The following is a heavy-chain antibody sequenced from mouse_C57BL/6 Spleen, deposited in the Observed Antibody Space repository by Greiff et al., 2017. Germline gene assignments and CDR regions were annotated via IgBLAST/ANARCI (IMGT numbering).Heavy chain of an antibody. V-gene: IGHV1-80*01. CDR1: GYAFSSYW. Sequence: LKESGASVKISCNASGYAFSSYWMNWVKQRPGKGLEWIGQIYPGDGDTNYNGKFKGKATLTADKSSSTAYMQLSSLTSEDSAVYFCAREEYQYFEVWGTGTTVTVSS. CDR3: AREEYQYFEV. D-gene: IGHD5-1*01. CDR2: IYPGDGDT. J-gene: IGHJ1*03.